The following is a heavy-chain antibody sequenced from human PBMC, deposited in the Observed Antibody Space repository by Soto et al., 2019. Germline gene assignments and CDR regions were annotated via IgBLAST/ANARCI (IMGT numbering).Heavy chain of an antibody. V-gene: IGHV3-33*01. J-gene: IGHJ4*02. CDR3: ARESYYYDSSGYSHSLYFDY. D-gene: IGHD3-22*01. CDR2: IWYDGSNK. CDR1: GFTFSSYG. Sequence: GGSLRLSCAASGFTFSSYGMHWVRQAPGKGLEWVAVIWYDGSNKYYADSVKGRFTISRDNSKNTLYLQMNSLRAEDTAVYYCARESYYYDSSGYSHSLYFDYWGQGTLVTVSS.